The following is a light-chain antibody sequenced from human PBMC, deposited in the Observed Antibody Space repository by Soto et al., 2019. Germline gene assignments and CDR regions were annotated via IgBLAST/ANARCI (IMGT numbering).Light chain of an antibody. J-gene: IGLJ2*01. CDR3: SSYTNNRTLI. Sequence: QSALTQPASVSGSPGQSITISCTGTSSDVGAYNCVSWYQQYPGKAPKLLIYDVSNRPSGVSNRFSGSKSGNTASLTISGLQDEDEADYYCSSYTNNRTLIFGGGTKVTVL. V-gene: IGLV2-14*03. CDR1: SSDVGAYNC. CDR2: DVS.